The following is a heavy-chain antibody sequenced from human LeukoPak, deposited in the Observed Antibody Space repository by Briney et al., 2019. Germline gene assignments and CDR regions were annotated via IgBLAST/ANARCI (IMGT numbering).Heavy chain of an antibody. CDR3: ARGVVKGATAFDI. D-gene: IGHD1-26*01. Sequence: SQTLSLTCTVSGGSISSGGYYWSWIRQPPGKGLEWIGYIYHSGSTYYNPSLKSRVTISVDRSKNQFSLKLSSVTAADTAVYYCARGVVKGATAFDIWGQGTMVTVSS. V-gene: IGHV4-30-2*01. J-gene: IGHJ3*02. CDR2: IYHSGST. CDR1: GGSISSGGYY.